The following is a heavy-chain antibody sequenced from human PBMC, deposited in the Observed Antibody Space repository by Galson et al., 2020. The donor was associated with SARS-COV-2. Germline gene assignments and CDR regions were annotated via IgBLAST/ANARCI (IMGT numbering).Heavy chain of an antibody. Sequence: SQASETLSLTCAVYGGSFSGYYWSWIRQPPGKGLEWIGEINHSGSTNYNPSLKSRVTISVDTSKNQFSLKLSSVTAADTAVYYCARLDEYYDILTGPYYYYGMDVWGQGTTVNVSS. CDR1: GGSFSGYY. CDR3: ARLDEYYDILTGPYYYYGMDV. D-gene: IGHD3-9*01. V-gene: IGHV4-34*01. J-gene: IGHJ6*02. CDR2: INHSGST.